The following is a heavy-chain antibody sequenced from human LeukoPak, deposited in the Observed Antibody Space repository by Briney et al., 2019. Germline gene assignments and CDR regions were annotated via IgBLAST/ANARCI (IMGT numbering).Heavy chain of an antibody. Sequence: GSLRLSCAASGFTFSSYWMNWVRQAPGKGLVWVSRIKTDGSSTSHADSVKGRFTISRDNAKNTLYLQMSSLTAEDTAVYFCATERDGGGEFWGQGTLVTVFS. CDR2: IKTDGSST. CDR3: ATERDGGGEF. D-gene: IGHD3-16*01. J-gene: IGHJ4*02. CDR1: GFTFSSYW. V-gene: IGHV3-74*01.